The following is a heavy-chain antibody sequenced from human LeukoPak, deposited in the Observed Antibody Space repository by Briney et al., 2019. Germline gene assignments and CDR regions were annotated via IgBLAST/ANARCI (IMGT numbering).Heavy chain of an antibody. J-gene: IGHJ4*02. CDR1: GFTVSSNY. D-gene: IGHD6-19*01. CDR2: IYSGGST. Sequence: GGSLRLSCAASGFTVSSNYMSWVRQAPGKGLEWVSVIYSGGSTYYADSVEGRFTISRDNSKNTLYLQMNSLRAEDTAVYYCARAYSSGWYGVFDYWGQGTLVAVSS. V-gene: IGHV3-53*01. CDR3: ARAYSSGWYGVFDY.